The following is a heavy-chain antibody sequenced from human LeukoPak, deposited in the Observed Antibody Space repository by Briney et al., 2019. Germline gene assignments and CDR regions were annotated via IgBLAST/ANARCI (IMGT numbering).Heavy chain of an antibody. CDR1: GGTFSSYA. J-gene: IGHJ4*02. V-gene: IGHV1-69*01. CDR3: ARDQGIAVAGYFDY. Sequence: GSSVKVSCKASGGTFSSYAISWVRQAPGQGLEWMGGFIPIFGTANYAQKFQGRVTITADESTSTAYMELSSLTSEDTAVYYCARDQGIAVAGYFDYWGQGTLVTVSS. D-gene: IGHD6-19*01. CDR2: FIPIFGTA.